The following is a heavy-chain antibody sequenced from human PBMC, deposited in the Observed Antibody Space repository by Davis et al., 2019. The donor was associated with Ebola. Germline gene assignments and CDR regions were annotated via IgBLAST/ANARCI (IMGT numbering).Heavy chain of an antibody. CDR1: GYAFTGYY. J-gene: IGHJ3*02. Sequence: ASVKVSCKASGYAFTGYYMHWVRQAPGQGLEWMGIINPSGGSTNYAQKFQGRVTITADESTSTAYMELSSLRSEDTAVYYCARRGFGAFDIWGQGTMVTVSS. D-gene: IGHD3-10*01. CDR3: ARRGFGAFDI. V-gene: IGHV1-46*01. CDR2: INPSGGST.